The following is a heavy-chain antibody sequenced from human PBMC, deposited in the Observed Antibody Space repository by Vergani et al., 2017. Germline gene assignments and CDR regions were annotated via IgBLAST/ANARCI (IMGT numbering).Heavy chain of an antibody. CDR3: AAVVVTAISHDY. Sequence: QVQLQESGPGLVKPSGTLSLTCAVSGGSISSSNWWSWVRQPPGKGLEWIGYIYYSGSTNYNPSLKSRVTISVDTSKNQFSLKLSSVTAADTAVYYCAAVVVTAISHDYWGQGTLVTVSS. J-gene: IGHJ4*02. CDR1: GGSISSSNW. D-gene: IGHD2-21*02. CDR2: IYYSGST. V-gene: IGHV4-4*02.